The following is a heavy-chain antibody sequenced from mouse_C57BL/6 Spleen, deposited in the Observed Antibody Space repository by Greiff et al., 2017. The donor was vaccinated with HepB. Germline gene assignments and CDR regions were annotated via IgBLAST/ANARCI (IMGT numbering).Heavy chain of an antibody. CDR1: GYTFTDYY. CDR3: ARRDYGSSYEDGYFDV. CDR2: IYPGSGNT. J-gene: IGHJ1*03. Sequence: VQLQQSGPELVKPGASVKISCKASGYTFTDYYINWVKQRPGQGLEWIGWIYPGSGNTKYNEKFKGKATLTVDTSSSTAYMQLSSLTSEDSAVYFCARRDYGSSYEDGYFDVWGTGTTVTVSS. V-gene: IGHV1-84*01. D-gene: IGHD1-1*01.